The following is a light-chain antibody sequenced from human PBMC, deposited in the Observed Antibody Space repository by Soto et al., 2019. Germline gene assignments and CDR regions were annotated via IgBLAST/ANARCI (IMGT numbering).Light chain of an antibody. CDR3: QQYGSSPIT. CDR2: GAS. J-gene: IGKJ5*01. V-gene: IGKV3-20*01. CDR1: KRIRTSP. Sequence: EIVLTRSPGTLSLSPGEGATLSCRASKRIRTSPLAWYQHKPGQAPRLLIYGASSRATGVPDRFSGSGSGTDFTLTISRLEPEDFAVYHCQQYGSSPITFGQGTRLEI.